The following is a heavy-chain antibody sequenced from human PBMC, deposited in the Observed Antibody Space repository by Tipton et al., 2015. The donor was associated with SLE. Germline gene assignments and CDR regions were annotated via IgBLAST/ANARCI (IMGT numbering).Heavy chain of an antibody. CDR1: GFTFNSHS. CDR3: ARDRGTAMVTGWLDP. V-gene: IGHV3-48*01. Sequence: SLRLSCAGSGFTFNSHSMNWVRQAPGKGLEWVSYISASSNTIYYADSVKGRFTISRDNAKNSLYLQMNSLRAEDTALYYCARDRGTAMVTGWLDPWGQGTLVTVSS. D-gene: IGHD5-18*01. J-gene: IGHJ5*02. CDR2: ISASSNTI.